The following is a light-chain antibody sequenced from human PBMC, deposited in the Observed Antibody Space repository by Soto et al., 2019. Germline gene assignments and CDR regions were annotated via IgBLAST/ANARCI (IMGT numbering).Light chain of an antibody. Sequence: ETVLTQSPGTLSLSPGERVTLSCRASQSVSSNYLAWYQQKPGQAPRLLIYGASSRATGIPDRFSGSGSGTDFTLTISRLEPEDFAVYYCQHYGRSPPSWTFGQGTEVEIK. CDR2: GAS. CDR3: QHYGRSPPSWT. J-gene: IGKJ1*01. CDR1: QSVSSNY. V-gene: IGKV3-20*01.